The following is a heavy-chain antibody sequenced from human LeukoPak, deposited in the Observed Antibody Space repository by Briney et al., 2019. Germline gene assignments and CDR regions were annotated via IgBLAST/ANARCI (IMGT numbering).Heavy chain of an antibody. J-gene: IGHJ4*02. Sequence: ASVKVSCKASGYTFTSYGISWVRQAPGQGLEWMGWISAYNGNTNYAQKLQGRVTMTTDTSTSTAYMELRSLRSDDTAVHYCARELRKSYYDILTGLGPYFDYWGQGTLVTVSS. D-gene: IGHD3-9*01. CDR2: ISAYNGNT. V-gene: IGHV1-18*01. CDR3: ARELRKSYYDILTGLGPYFDY. CDR1: GYTFTSYG.